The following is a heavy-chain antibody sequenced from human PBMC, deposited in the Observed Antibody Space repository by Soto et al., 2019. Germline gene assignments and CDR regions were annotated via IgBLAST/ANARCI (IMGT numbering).Heavy chain of an antibody. D-gene: IGHD3-16*01. V-gene: IGHV3-74*01. CDR2: ISENGGIT. J-gene: IGHJ1*01. CDR3: PREYFSWGPH. Sequence: EVQLVESGGGLVQPGGSLRLSCAASGFTFSTYWMQWVRQVPGEGLVWVSSISENGGITTYADSVKGRFTISRDNAKNTLYLKMNVWRVGNRAIYSGPREYFSWGPHGGRGTLVTVPT. CDR1: GFTFSTYW.